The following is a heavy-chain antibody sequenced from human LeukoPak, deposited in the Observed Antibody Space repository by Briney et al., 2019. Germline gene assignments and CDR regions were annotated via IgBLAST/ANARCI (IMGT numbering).Heavy chain of an antibody. CDR2: INPSRNT. CDR1: GGSFSGYY. V-gene: IGHV4-34*01. J-gene: IGHJ4*02. D-gene: IGHD2-2*01. CDR3: ARGHRLYQLLLFDF. Sequence: SETLSLTCAVFGGSFSGYYWNWIRQPPGKGLEWIGQINPSRNTNYNPSLKSRVTISVDTSKKQFSLNLSSVTAADTAVYFCARGHRLYQLLLFDFWGQGTLVTVSS.